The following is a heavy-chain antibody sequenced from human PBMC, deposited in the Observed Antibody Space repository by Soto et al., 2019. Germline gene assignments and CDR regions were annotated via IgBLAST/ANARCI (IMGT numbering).Heavy chain of an antibody. CDR1: TFTFNNFT. J-gene: IGHJ3*02. Sequence: QAQLVESGGGVDQPGTSLRLSCVASTFTFNNFTMHWIRQAPGKGLDWLAGISSVGLKTYYPDTVQGRITISRNKSTNTVSLNMSSQSTADTAVSYGAKGRALIHNDGFDIWGQGTMVIV. CDR3: AKGRALIHNDGFDI. V-gene: IGHV3-30*18. CDR2: ISSVGLKT.